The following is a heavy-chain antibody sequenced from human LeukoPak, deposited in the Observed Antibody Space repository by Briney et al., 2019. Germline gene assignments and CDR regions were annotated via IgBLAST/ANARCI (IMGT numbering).Heavy chain of an antibody. CDR2: IKKDGIEK. CDR1: KFVFSNYW. J-gene: IGHJ4*02. Sequence: GGSLRLSCAASKFVFSNYWMTWVRQAPGKGLEWVANIKKDGIEKYYVESVKGRFTISRDNAKNSLYLQMNSLRAEDTAVYYCARGRYSSRSGGYYFDIWGQGTLVTVSS. D-gene: IGHD2-2*01. CDR3: ARGRYSSRSGGYYFDI. V-gene: IGHV3-7*01.